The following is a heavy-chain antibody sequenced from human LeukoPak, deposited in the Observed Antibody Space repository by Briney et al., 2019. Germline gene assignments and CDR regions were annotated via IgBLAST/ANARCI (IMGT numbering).Heavy chain of an antibody. Sequence: ASVKVSCKASGGTFSSYAISWVRQAPGQGLEWMGWISAYNGNTNYAQKLQGRVTMTTDTSTSTAYMELRSLRSDDTAVYYCAREYRQQLVLGYWGQGTLVTVSS. CDR2: ISAYNGNT. CDR3: AREYRQQLVLGY. D-gene: IGHD6-13*01. CDR1: GGTFSSYA. J-gene: IGHJ4*02. V-gene: IGHV1-18*01.